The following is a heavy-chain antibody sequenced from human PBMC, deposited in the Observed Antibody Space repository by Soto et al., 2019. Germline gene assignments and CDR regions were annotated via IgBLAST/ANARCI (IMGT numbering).Heavy chain of an antibody. D-gene: IGHD2-15*01. CDR2: ITTSSSFR. CDR1: GFTFSTYS. J-gene: IGHJ4*02. Sequence: EVQLVESGGGLVKPGGSLRLSCAASGFTFSTYSMNWVRQAPGKGLEWVSDITTSSSFRFYADSVKGRFTISRDDAKNSLYIQMNSLRAEDTGVYYCASDLGVELATLTLDYWGQGTLVTVSS. V-gene: IGHV3-21*01. CDR3: ASDLGVELATLTLDY.